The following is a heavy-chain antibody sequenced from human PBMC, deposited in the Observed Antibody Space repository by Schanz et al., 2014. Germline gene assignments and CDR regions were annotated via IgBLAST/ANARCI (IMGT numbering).Heavy chain of an antibody. Sequence: QVQLVQSGSELKKPGASVKVSCKASGYTFTSYSMNWVRQAPGQGLEWMGWINTHTGNPTYAQGFTGRFVFSLDTSVSTAYLHISSLVSADTAVYYCARSDHVNAYDVWGQGTMVTVSS. CDR2: INTHTGNP. J-gene: IGHJ3*01. CDR1: GYTFTSYS. CDR3: ARSDHVNAYDV. V-gene: IGHV7-4-1*02.